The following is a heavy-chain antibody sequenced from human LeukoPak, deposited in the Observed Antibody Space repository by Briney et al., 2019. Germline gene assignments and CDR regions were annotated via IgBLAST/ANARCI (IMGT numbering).Heavy chain of an antibody. J-gene: IGHJ4*02. Sequence: GGSLRLSCAASGFTFSSYSMNWVRQAPGKGLEWVSSISSSSSYIYYADSVKGRFTISRDNSKNTLYLQMNSLRAEDTAVYYCASGIAAAGRRSLDYWGQGTLVTVSS. CDR1: GFTFSSYS. CDR2: ISSSSSYI. CDR3: ASGIAAAGRRSLDY. D-gene: IGHD6-13*01. V-gene: IGHV3-21*01.